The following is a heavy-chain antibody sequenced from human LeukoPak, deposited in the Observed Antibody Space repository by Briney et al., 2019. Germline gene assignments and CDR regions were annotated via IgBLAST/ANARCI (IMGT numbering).Heavy chain of an antibody. CDR1: GFTFSSYG. D-gene: IGHD2-2*01. Sequence: PGGSLRLSCAASGFTFSSYGMNWVRQAPGKGLEWVSYISSSSSTIYYADSVKGRFTISRDNAKNSLYLQMNSLRAEDTAVYYCAREEVGDIVVVTSEGSFDIWGQGTMVTVSS. CDR3: AREEVGDIVVVTSEGSFDI. V-gene: IGHV3-48*01. CDR2: ISSSSSTI. J-gene: IGHJ3*02.